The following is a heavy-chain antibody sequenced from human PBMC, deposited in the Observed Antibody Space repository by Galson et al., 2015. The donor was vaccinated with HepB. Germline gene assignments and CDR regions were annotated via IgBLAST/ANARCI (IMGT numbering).Heavy chain of an antibody. CDR1: GFTFSAFA. CDR2: VEKDSSGT. J-gene: IGHJ4*02. CDR3: AKQAGNLIRSWHFDY. D-gene: IGHD4-17*01. Sequence: SLRLSCAASGFTFSAFAMSWVRQAPGKGLEWVSGVEKDSSGTYYADSVKGRFTIPRDNSKNTLYLQVNSLRAEDTAVYYCAKQAGNLIRSWHFDYWGQGSLVIVSS. V-gene: IGHV3-23*03.